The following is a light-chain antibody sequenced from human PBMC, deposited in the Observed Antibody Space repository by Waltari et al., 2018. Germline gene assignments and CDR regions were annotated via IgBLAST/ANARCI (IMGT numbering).Light chain of an antibody. V-gene: IGKV1-39*01. J-gene: IGKJ3*01. CDR3: QQSYSTPFT. CDR1: QNISSY. CDR2: AAS. Sequence: DIQMTQSPSSLSASVGDRVTITCRASQNISSYLTWYQQKPGKAPKLVIYAASSLQSGVPSRFSGSGSGTDVTLTISNLQPEDFATYYCQQSYSTPFTFGPGTKVDIK.